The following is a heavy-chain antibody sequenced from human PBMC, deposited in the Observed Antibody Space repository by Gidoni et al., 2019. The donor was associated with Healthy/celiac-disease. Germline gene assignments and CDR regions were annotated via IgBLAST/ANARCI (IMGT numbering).Heavy chain of an antibody. J-gene: IGHJ4*02. CDR3: VRDPGFGGSHFDY. CDR2: ISSSSSYI. Sequence: EVQLVESGGGLVKPGGSLRLSCAASGFTFSSYSMNWVRQAPGKGLEWVSSISSSSSYIYYADSVKGRFTISRDNAKNSLYLQMNSLRAEDTAVYYCVRDPGFGGSHFDYWGQGTLVTVSS. CDR1: GFTFSSYS. D-gene: IGHD3-3*01. V-gene: IGHV3-21*01.